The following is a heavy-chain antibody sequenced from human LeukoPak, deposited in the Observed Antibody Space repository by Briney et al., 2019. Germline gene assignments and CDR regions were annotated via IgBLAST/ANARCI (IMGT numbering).Heavy chain of an antibody. V-gene: IGHV1-3*01. CDR2: INAGNGNT. CDR1: GYTFTSYA. D-gene: IGHD1-1*01. J-gene: IGHJ4*02. Sequence: GASVKVSCKASGYTFTSYAMHWVRQAPGQRLEWMGWINAGNGNTKYSQKFQGRVTITRDTSVSTAYMELSSLRSEDTAVYYCARDSGTIPFDYWGQGTLVTVSS. CDR3: ARDSGTIPFDY.